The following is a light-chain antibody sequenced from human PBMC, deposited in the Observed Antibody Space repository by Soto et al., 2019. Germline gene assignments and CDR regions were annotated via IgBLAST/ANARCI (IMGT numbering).Light chain of an antibody. Sequence: QSALTQPRSVSGSPGQSVTISCTGTSSDVGGYDFVSWYQQHPGKAPKLMIYDVNKRPSGVPDRFSGSKSGNTASLTFSGLQAEDEADYYCCSYAGTYTWVFGGGTKLTVL. CDR3: CSYAGTYTWV. CDR1: SSDVGGYDF. CDR2: DVN. V-gene: IGLV2-11*01. J-gene: IGLJ3*02.